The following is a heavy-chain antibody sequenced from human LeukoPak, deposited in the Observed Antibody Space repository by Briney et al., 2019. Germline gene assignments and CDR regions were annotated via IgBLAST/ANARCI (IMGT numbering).Heavy chain of an antibody. CDR2: ISVDESQQ. V-gene: IGHV3-30*18. J-gene: IGHJ1*01. CDR1: GFTFNRCA. CDR3: AKDPHDFWSGYLEDAEYFQH. Sequence: GGSLRLSCGASGFTFNRCAMHWVRQALGKGLEWVAVISVDESQQFYADSVKGRFTISRDNSKNTVYLQMNSLRAEDTAVYYCAKDPHDFWSGYLEDAEYFQHWGQGTLVTVSS. D-gene: IGHD3-3*01.